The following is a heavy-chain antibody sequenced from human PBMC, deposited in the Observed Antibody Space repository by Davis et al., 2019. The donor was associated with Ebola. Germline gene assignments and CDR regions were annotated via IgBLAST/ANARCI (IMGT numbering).Heavy chain of an antibody. D-gene: IGHD3-10*01. CDR3: AKGLWFREDYDIDY. J-gene: IGHJ4*02. Sequence: GESLKISCAASGFTFSSYAMSWVRQAPGKGLEWVSAISGSGGSTYYADSVKGRFTISRDNSKNTLYLQMNSLRAEDTAVYYCAKGLWFREDYDIDYWGQGTLVTVSS. CDR1: GFTFSSYA. V-gene: IGHV3-23*01. CDR2: ISGSGGST.